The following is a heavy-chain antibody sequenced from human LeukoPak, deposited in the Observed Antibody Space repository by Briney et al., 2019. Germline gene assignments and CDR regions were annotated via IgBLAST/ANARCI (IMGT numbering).Heavy chain of an antibody. V-gene: IGHV3-7*03. CDR2: INPDGTEK. Sequence: GGSLRLSCAASGFSFSIHWMIWVRQAPGKGLEWVATINPDGTEKRYVDSVKGRFTISRDNGKNTLYLQMSSLRAEDTAVYYCAKGSRWYWFDPWGQGTLVTVSS. J-gene: IGHJ5*02. CDR1: GFSFSIHW. D-gene: IGHD6-13*01. CDR3: AKGSRWYWFDP.